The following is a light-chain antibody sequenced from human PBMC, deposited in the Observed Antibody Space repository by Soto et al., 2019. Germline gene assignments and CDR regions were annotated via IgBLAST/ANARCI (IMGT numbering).Light chain of an antibody. V-gene: IGLV3-21*02. CDR3: QVWDSSSDHAV. J-gene: IGLJ7*01. CDR2: DDS. Sequence: SYELTQSPSMSVAPGQTARITCGGTNIGSKSVHWYQQKPGQAPVLVVYDDSDRPSGIPERFSGSNSGNTATLTISRVEAGDEADYYCQVWDSSSDHAVFGGGTQLTVL. CDR1: NIGSKS.